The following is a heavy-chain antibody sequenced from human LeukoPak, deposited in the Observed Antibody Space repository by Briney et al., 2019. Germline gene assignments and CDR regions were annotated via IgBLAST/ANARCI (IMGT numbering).Heavy chain of an antibody. D-gene: IGHD1-7*01. J-gene: IGHJ6*03. CDR2: IRSKANSYAT. V-gene: IGHV3-73*01. CDR3: ARERELRYYMDV. Sequence: GGSLRLSCAASGFTFSGSAMHWVRQASGKGLEWVGRIRSKANSYATAYAASVKGRFTISRDDSKNTAYLQMNSLRAEDTAVYYCARERELRYYMDVWGKGTTVTISS. CDR1: GFTFSGSA.